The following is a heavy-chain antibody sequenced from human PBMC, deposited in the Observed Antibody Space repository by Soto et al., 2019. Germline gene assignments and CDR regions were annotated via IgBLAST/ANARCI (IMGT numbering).Heavy chain of an antibody. D-gene: IGHD6-6*01. Sequence: VQLVQSGAEVKKPGSSVKVSCKASGGTFSNYAINWVRQAPGQGLGWMGGIIPIFGTVNYAQKLQGRVTIAADKSTSTAYLELRSLRSEDTAAYYCARDREEDGYYQYGMDVWGQGTTVTVSS. V-gene: IGHV1-69*06. CDR2: IIPIFGTV. CDR1: GGTFSNYA. J-gene: IGHJ6*02. CDR3: ARDREEDGYYQYGMDV.